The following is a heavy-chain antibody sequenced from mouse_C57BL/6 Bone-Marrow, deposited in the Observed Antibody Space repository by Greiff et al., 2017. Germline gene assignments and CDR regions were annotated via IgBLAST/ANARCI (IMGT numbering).Heavy chain of an antibody. D-gene: IGHD2-2*01. J-gene: IGHJ4*01. V-gene: IGHV5-4*03. Sequence: EVKVVESGGGLVKPGGSLKLSCAASGFTFSSYAMSWVRQTPEKRLEWVATISDGGSYTYYPDNVKGRFTISRDNAKNNLYLQMSHLKSEDTAMYYCARGGGYYYAMDYCGQGTSVTVSS. CDR2: ISDGGSYT. CDR3: ARGGGYYYAMDY. CDR1: GFTFSSYA.